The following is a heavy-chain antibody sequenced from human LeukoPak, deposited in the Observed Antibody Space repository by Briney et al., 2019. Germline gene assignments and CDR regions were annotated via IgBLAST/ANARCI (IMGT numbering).Heavy chain of an antibody. J-gene: IGHJ6*02. Sequence: PSETLSLTCAVYGGSFSGYYWSWIRQPPGKGLEWIGEINHSGSTNYNPSLKSRVTISVDTSKNQFSLKLSSVTAADTAVYYCARILGRRSGWYLGRSYHYYYYGMDVWGQGTTVTVSS. CDR3: ARILGRRSGWYLGRSYHYYYYGMDV. CDR1: GGSFSGYY. V-gene: IGHV4-34*01. CDR2: INHSGST. D-gene: IGHD6-19*01.